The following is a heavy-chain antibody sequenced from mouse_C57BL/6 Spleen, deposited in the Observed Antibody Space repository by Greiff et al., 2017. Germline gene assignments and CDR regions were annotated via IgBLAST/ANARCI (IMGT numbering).Heavy chain of an antibody. Sequence: QVQLQQSGAELVRPGASVTLSCKASGYTFTDYEMHWVKQTPVHGLEWIGAIDPETGGTAYNQKFKGKAIPTADKSSSTAYMELRSLTSEDSAVYYCTLITTVVATPYYFEYWGQGTTLTVSS. V-gene: IGHV1-15*01. CDR1: GYTFTDYE. D-gene: IGHD1-1*01. CDR2: IDPETGGT. CDR3: TLITTVVATPYYFEY. J-gene: IGHJ2*01.